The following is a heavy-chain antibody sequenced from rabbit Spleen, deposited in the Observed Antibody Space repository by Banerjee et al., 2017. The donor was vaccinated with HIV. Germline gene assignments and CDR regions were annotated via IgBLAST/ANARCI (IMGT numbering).Heavy chain of an antibody. Sequence: QSLEESGGDLVKPGASLTLTCTASGFSFSSSYYMCWVRQAPGKGLEWIGCIYAGSSSSTYYASWAKGRFTISKTSSTTATLQMTSLTAADTATYFCARSADYGYEGFNLWGPGTLVTVS. D-gene: IGHD6-1*01. CDR2: IYAGSSSST. CDR1: GFSFSSSYY. CDR3: ARSADYGYEGFNL. J-gene: IGHJ4*01. V-gene: IGHV1S40*01.